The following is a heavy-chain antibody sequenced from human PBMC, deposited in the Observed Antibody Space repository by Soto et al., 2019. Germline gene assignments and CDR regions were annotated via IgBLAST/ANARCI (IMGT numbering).Heavy chain of an antibody. V-gene: IGHV1-3*01. CDR3: VRDWTHYDSSGPGDY. D-gene: IGHD3-22*01. Sequence: GXSXKVSCKASGYTXSSYPWDWVRQAPGQGLEWMGWINAGNGDTKYSKKFQGRVTITRDTSAITAYMELSTMRFEDTAVYYCVRDWTHYDSSGPGDYWGQGTLGTVSS. CDR2: INAGNGDT. CDR1: GYTXSSYP. J-gene: IGHJ4*02.